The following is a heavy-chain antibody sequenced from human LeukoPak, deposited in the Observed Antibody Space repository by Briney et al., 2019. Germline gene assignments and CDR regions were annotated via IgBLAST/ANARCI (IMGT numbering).Heavy chain of an antibody. CDR3: ARVPGRPAAVFDY. CDR1: GGSLSGYS. J-gene: IGHJ4*02. CDR2: VNHSGST. D-gene: IGHD2-2*01. V-gene: IGHV4-34*01. Sequence: TSETLSLXCAVYGGSLSGYSWRWIRRPPGKGLEWVGEVNHSGSTNYNPSLKSRVTISVDTSKNQFSLKLSSVTAADSAFYYCARVPGRPAAVFDYWGQGTLVTVSS.